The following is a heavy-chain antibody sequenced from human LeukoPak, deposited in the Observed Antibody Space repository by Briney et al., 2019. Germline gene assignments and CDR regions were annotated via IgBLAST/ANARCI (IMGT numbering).Heavy chain of an antibody. Sequence: PGGSLRLSCAASGFTFSSYEMNWVRQAPGKGLEWVSYISSSGTTIYYADSVKGRFTISRDNSKNTLYLQMNSLRAGDTAVYYCARLGAAWSLDYWGQGTLVTVSS. CDR2: ISSSGTTI. CDR3: ARLGAAWSLDY. J-gene: IGHJ4*02. D-gene: IGHD1-26*01. CDR1: GFTFSSYE. V-gene: IGHV3-48*03.